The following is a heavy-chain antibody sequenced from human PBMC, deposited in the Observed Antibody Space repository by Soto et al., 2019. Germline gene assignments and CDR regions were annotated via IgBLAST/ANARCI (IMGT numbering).Heavy chain of an antibody. CDR1: GFTFSSYA. CDR2: ISGSGGST. Sequence: GGSLRLSCAVSGFTFSSYAMSWVRQAPGKGLEWVSAISGSGGSTYYADSVKGRFTISRDNSKNTLYLQMNSLRAEDTAVYYCAKRYFDWSLFTDDYWGQGTLVTVSS. J-gene: IGHJ4*02. V-gene: IGHV3-23*01. D-gene: IGHD3-9*01. CDR3: AKRYFDWSLFTDDY.